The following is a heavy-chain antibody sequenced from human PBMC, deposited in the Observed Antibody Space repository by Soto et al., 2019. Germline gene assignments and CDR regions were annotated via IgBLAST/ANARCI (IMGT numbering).Heavy chain of an antibody. CDR1: GGSISTNIYY. Sequence: QVQLQESGPGLVWPSETLSLTCTVSGGSISTNIYYWGWIRQPPGKGLEWIGSIYYTGNTFYNPSLKSRVTLSVDTSENQFSLRLSSVTAADTAVYYCARHSHEDHGDPNWFDPWGQGTLGTVSS. CDR3: ARHSHEDHGDPNWFDP. D-gene: IGHD4-17*01. V-gene: IGHV4-39*01. J-gene: IGHJ5*02. CDR2: IYYTGNT.